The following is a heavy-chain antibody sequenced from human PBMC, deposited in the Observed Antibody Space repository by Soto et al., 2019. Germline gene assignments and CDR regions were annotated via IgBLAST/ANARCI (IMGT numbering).Heavy chain of an antibody. D-gene: IGHD2-21*02. CDR2: ISSTSSYI. Sequence: DVQLVESGGGLVKPGGSLRLSCAAPGFICSSHAMNWFRQAPGRGLELVSSISSTSSYIHHAASVKGRFTISRDNAKSSLYLQLDGLRVDYTGVYYCVIDVRLQLQGEFFDHWGQGILVTVSS. V-gene: IGHV3-21*06. CDR3: VIDVRLQLQGEFFDH. CDR1: GFICSSHA. J-gene: IGHJ5*02.